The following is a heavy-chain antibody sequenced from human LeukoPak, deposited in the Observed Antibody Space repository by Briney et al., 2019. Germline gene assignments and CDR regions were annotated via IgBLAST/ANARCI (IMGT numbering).Heavy chain of an antibody. CDR3: ARGARLWFGELSDYYGMDV. CDR1: GFTFSSYS. Sequence: GGSLRLSCAASGFTFSSYSMNWVRQAPGKGLEWVSSISSSSSYIYYADSVKGRFTISRDNAKNSLYLQMNSLRAEDTAVYYCARGARLWFGELSDYYGMDVWGQGTTVTVSS. CDR2: ISSSSSYI. D-gene: IGHD3-10*01. J-gene: IGHJ6*02. V-gene: IGHV3-21*01.